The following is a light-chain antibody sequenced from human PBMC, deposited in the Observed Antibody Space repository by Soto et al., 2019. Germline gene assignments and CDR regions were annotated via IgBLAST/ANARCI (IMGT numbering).Light chain of an antibody. CDR1: QDIATY. CDR2: AAS. J-gene: IGKJ1*01. Sequence: DIQMTQSPSSLSASVGDRVTITCRASQDIATYLAWFQQKPGKVPHLLIYAASTLQSGVPSRFSGSGFGTDFTLTFSGLQPEDVATYYCQNYNNVPRTFGQGTKVDI. V-gene: IGKV1-27*01. CDR3: QNYNNVPRT.